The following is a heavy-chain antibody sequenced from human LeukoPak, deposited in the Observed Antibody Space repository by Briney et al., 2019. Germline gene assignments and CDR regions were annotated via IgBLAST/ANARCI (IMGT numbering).Heavy chain of an antibody. D-gene: IGHD3-10*01. V-gene: IGHV4-39*07. CDR2: IYNSGRS. Sequence: PSETLSLTCTVSGDSISSTSYFWGWIRQPPGKGLEWIGSIYNSGRSHYNPSLKSRVTISVDTSKNQFSLKLSSVTAADTAIFCSREQIRGSGSYYYNLFDPWGQGALVTVSS. CDR1: GDSISSTSYF. J-gene: IGHJ5*02. CDR3: SREQIRGSGSYYYNLFDP.